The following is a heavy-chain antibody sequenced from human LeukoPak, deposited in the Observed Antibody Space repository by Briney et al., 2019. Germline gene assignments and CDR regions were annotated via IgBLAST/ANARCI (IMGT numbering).Heavy chain of an antibody. V-gene: IGHV3-66*01. CDR2: IYSGGST. CDR1: GFTVSDNY. D-gene: IGHD3-22*01. J-gene: IGHJ3*02. CDR3: AKEGYYDSSAYYYVDGAFDI. Sequence: GSLRLSCAASGFTVSDNYMSWVRQAPGKGLEWVSVIYSGGSTYYADSVKGRFTISRDNSKNTVYLQMNSLRAEDTAVYYCAKEGYYDSSAYYYVDGAFDIWGQGTMVTVSS.